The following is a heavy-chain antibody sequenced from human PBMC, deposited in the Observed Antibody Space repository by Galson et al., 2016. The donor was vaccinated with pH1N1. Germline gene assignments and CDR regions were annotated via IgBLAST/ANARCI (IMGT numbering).Heavy chain of an antibody. CDR1: GFPFSHYY. V-gene: IGHV3-11*01. CDR3: ARDHFGWAFDV. D-gene: IGHD3-10*01. CDR2: ISGSATTI. J-gene: IGHJ3*01. Sequence: SLRLSCAASGFPFSHYYMGWVRQAPGKGLEWISYISGSATTIYYADSVRGRFTISRDNAQNSLYLNMNSLRAEDTAVYYCARDHFGWAFDVWGQGTMVTVSP.